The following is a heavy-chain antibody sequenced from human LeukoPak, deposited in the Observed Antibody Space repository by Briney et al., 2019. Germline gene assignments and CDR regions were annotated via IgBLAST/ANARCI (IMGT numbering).Heavy chain of an antibody. CDR1: GGTFSSYA. CDR2: IIPILGIA. J-gene: IGHJ4*02. CDR3: ARDHGDFQPVDY. Sequence: VASVKVSCKASGGTFSSYAISWVRQAPGQGLEWMGRIIPILGIANYAQKFQGRVTITADKSTSTAYMELSSLRSEDTAVYYRARDHGDFQPVDYWGQGTLVTVSS. D-gene: IGHD4-17*01. V-gene: IGHV1-69*04.